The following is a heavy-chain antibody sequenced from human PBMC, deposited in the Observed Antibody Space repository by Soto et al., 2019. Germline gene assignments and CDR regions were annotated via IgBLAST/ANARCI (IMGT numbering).Heavy chain of an antibody. J-gene: IGHJ6*02. Sequence: SETLSLTCTVSGGSISSGGYYWGWIRQHPGKGLEWIGYIYYSGSTYYNPSLKSRVTISVDTSKNQFSLKLSSVTAADTAVYYCAXCSSTRDTPLVYYGMDVWGQGTTVTVSS. D-gene: IGHD2-2*01. CDR1: GGSISSGGYY. CDR2: IYYSGST. CDR3: AXCSSTRDTPLVYYGMDV. V-gene: IGHV4-31*03.